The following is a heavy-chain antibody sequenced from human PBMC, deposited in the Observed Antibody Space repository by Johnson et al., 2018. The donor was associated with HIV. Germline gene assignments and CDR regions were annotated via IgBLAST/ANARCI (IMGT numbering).Heavy chain of an antibody. J-gene: IGHJ3*01. CDR3: AKGYSSSWYLDVFDL. D-gene: IGHD6-13*01. CDR1: GFTFRNAW. CDR2: ISYDGSDK. Sequence: QVQLVESGGGLIKPGGSLRLSCAASGFTFRNAWMSWVRQAPGKGLEWVAVISYDGSDKYYADSVKGRFTISRDNSKNTLYLQMNRLRAEDTALYYCAKGYSSSWYLDVFDLWGQGTMVTVSS. V-gene: IGHV3-30*18.